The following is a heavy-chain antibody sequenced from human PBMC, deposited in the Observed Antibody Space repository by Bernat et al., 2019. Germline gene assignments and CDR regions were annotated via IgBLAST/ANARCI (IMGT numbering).Heavy chain of an antibody. CDR3: TGWGFWEEGNLDY. Sequence: EVQLVESGGGLVKPGGSLRLSCAASGFTCSNAWMSWVRQAPGKGREWVGRIKSKTDGGTTDYAAPVKGRCTISRDDSKNTLYLQMNSLKTEDTAVYYCTGWGFWEEGNLDYWGQGTLVTVSS. CDR1: GFTCSNAW. CDR2: IKSKTDGGTT. V-gene: IGHV3-15*01. J-gene: IGHJ4*02. D-gene: IGHD3-10*01.